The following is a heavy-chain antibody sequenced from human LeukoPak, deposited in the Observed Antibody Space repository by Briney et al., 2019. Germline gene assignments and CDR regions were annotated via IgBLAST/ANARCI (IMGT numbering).Heavy chain of an antibody. CDR2: ISYDGSNK. Sequence: PGRSLRLSCAASGFTFSSYAMHWVRQAPGKGLEWVAVISYDGSNKYYADSVKGRFTISRDNSKNTLYLQMNSLRAEDTAVYYCAREAPLVGAHLDYWGQGTLVTVSS. CDR1: GFTFSSYA. V-gene: IGHV3-30-3*01. CDR3: AREAPLVGAHLDY. J-gene: IGHJ4*02. D-gene: IGHD1-26*01.